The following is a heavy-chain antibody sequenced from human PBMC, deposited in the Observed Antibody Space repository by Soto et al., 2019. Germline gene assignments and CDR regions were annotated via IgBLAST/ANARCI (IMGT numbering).Heavy chain of an antibody. V-gene: IGHV4-39*01. CDR3: ARREGNDACDI. D-gene: IGHD3-10*01. CDR2: IYYSGST. J-gene: IGHJ3*02. Sequence: QLQLQESGPGLVKPSETLSLTCTVSGGSISSSSYYWGWIRQPPGKGLEWIGSIYYSGSTYYNPSRKSRVTISVDTSKNQYSLKLSSVTAADPAVYYCARREGNDACDIWGQGTMGTVSS. CDR1: GGSISSSSYY.